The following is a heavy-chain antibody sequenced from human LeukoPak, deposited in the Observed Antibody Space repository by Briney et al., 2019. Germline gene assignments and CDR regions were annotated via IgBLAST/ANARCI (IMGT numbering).Heavy chain of an antibody. CDR2: ISVSGSRA. J-gene: IGHJ6*02. CDR3: TKDHDGMHA. Sequence: GGSLRLSCAASGFTFSSNAMSWVRQAPGKGLEWVSVISVSGSRAYYADFVKGRFTVSRDNSKNTVLLQMNSLRVEDTAVYYCTKDHDGMHAWGQGATVTVSS. CDR1: GFTFSSNA. V-gene: IGHV3-23*01.